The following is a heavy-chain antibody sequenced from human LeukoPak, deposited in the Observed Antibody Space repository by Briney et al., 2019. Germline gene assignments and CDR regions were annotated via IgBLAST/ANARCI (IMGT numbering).Heavy chain of an antibody. CDR1: GFTFSSYG. CDR3: ARVVNGVSYYYYYYMDV. J-gene: IGHJ6*03. V-gene: IGHV3-23*01. Sequence: PGGSLRLSCAASGFTFSSYGMSWVRQAPGKGLEWVSAISGSGGSTYYADSVKGRFTISRDNSKNTLYLQMNSLRAEDTAVYYCARVVNGVSYYYYYYMDVWGKGTTVTVSS. D-gene: IGHD2-8*01. CDR2: ISGSGGST.